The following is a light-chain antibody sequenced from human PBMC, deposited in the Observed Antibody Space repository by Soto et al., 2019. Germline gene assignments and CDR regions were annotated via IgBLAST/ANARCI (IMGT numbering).Light chain of an antibody. V-gene: IGKV3-20*01. CDR3: QQYSSSPAT. CDR2: GAS. CDR1: QSVRSSH. Sequence: EIVFTQSPGTLSFSPGERATLSCRASQSVRSSHLAWYQQKPGQAPRLLIYGASSRATGIPDRFSGSGSGTDFTLTISRLEPEDFAVYSCQQYSSSPATFGQGTKVDIK. J-gene: IGKJ1*01.